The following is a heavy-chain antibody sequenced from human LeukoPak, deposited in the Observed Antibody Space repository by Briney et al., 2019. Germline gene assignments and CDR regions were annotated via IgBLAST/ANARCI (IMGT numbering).Heavy chain of an antibody. Sequence: GGSLRLSCAASGFTFSSYSMNWVRQAPGKGLEWVSSISSSSSYIYYADSVKGRFTIFRDNAKNSLYLQMNSLRAEDTAVYYCARDRGYCSGGSCYSANFDYWGQGTLVTVSS. CDR3: ARDRGYCSGGSCYSANFDY. CDR2: ISSSSSYI. CDR1: GFTFSSYS. V-gene: IGHV3-21*01. D-gene: IGHD2-15*01. J-gene: IGHJ4*02.